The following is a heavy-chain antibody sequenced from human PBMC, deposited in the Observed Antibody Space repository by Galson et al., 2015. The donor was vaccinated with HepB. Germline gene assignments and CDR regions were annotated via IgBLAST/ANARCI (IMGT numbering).Heavy chain of an antibody. Sequence: ALRLSCAASGFSFGDYGMHWVRHAPGKGLEWVSGINWNSYSIAYADSVKGRFTISRDNAKNALYLQINRLRPEDTALYYFVKGVDYGSGIYLSDWFDPWGQGTLVTVSS. CDR2: INWNSYSI. D-gene: IGHD3-10*01. J-gene: IGHJ5*02. CDR3: VKGVDYGSGIYLSDWFDP. V-gene: IGHV3-9*01. CDR1: GFSFGDYG.